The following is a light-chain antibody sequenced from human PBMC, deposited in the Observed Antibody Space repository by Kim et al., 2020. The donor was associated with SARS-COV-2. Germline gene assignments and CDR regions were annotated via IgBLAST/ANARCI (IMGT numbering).Light chain of an antibody. V-gene: IGLV2-8*01. CDR3: SSFAGNNNFVV. CDR2: EVT. Sequence: QSVLTQPPSASGSPGQSLTITCTGTSSDIGVYDYVSWYQQHPGEAPKLIIYEVTKRPSGVPDRFSGSKSGNTASLSVSGLQADDEADYYCSSFAGNNNFVVFGGGTQLTVL. CDR1: SSDIGVYDY. J-gene: IGLJ2*01.